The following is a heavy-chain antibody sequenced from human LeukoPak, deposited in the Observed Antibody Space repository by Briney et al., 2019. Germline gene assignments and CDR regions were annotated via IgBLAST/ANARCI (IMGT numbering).Heavy chain of an antibody. D-gene: IGHD3-16*02. V-gene: IGHV4-59*12. Sequence: SETLSLTCTVSGGSITGYYWSWIRQPPGKGLEWIGYIYYSGSTYYNPSLKSRVTISVDTSKNQFSLKLSSVTAADTAVYYCARSGGMGELSLYPDYWGQGTLVTVSS. CDR3: ARSGGMGELSLYPDY. CDR1: GGSITGYY. J-gene: IGHJ4*02. CDR2: IYYSGST.